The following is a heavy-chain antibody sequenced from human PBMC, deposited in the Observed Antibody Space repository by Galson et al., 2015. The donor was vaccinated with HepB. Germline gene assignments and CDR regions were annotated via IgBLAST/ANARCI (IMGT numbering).Heavy chain of an antibody. V-gene: IGHV1-69*02. CDR3: AGCSSTSCSSGSLYSQNYYYYYYMDV. CDR1: GGTFSSYT. J-gene: IGHJ6*03. D-gene: IGHD2-2*01. CDR2: IIPILGIA. Sequence: SVKVSCKASGGTFSSYTISWVRQAPGQGLEWMGRIIPILGIANYAQKFQGRVTITADESTSTAYMELSSLRSEDTAVYYCAGCSSTSCSSGSLYSQNYYYYYYMDVWGKGTTVTVSS.